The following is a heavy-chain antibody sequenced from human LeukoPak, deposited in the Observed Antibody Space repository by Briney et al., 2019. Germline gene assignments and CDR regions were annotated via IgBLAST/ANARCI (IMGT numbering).Heavy chain of an antibody. CDR2: MNPNSGNT. CDR3: ARSMSYPSKYYYYYYMDV. V-gene: IGHV1-8*02. Sequence: GASVKVSCKASGYTFTSYDINWVRQATGQGLEWMGWMNPNSGNTGYAQKFQGRVTMTRDMSTSTVYMELSSLRSEDTAVYYCARSMSYPSKYYYYYYMDVWGKGTTVTISS. CDR1: GYTFTSYD. J-gene: IGHJ6*03.